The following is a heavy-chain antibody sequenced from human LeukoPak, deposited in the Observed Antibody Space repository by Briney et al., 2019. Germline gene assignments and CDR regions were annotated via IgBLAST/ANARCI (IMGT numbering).Heavy chain of an antibody. D-gene: IGHD1-26*01. CDR1: GFTVSSNY. CDR3: AKGDSGSYRGAFDI. Sequence: PGGSLRLSCAASGFTVSSNYMSWVRQAPGKGLEWVSVIYSGGSTYYADSVKGRFTFSRDNSKNTLYLHMSGLRAEDTAVYYCAKGDSGSYRGAFDIWGQGTRVIVSS. J-gene: IGHJ3*02. CDR2: IYSGGST. V-gene: IGHV3-53*01.